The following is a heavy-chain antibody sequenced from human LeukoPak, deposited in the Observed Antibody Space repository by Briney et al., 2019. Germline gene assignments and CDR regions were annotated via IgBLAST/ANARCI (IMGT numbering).Heavy chain of an antibody. J-gene: IGHJ3*02. CDR1: GGSISSYY. Sequence: SETLSLTCTVSGGSISSYYWSWIRQPPGKGLQWIGYIYYSGSTNYNPSLKSRVTISVDTSKNQFSLKLSSVTAADTAVYYCATSSTSLGAFDIWGQGTMVTVSS. V-gene: IGHV4-59*01. CDR3: ATSSTSLGAFDI. D-gene: IGHD2-2*01. CDR2: IYYSGST.